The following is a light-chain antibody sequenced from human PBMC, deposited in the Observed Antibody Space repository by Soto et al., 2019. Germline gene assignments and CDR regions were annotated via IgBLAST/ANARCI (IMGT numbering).Light chain of an antibody. V-gene: IGLV1-44*01. CDR3: AAWEDSLSGPV. CDR1: SSNIGGNT. Sequence: QSVLTQPSSASGTPGQRVTISCSGGSSNIGGNTAHWYQQFPGTAPKLLIYNSNQRPSGVPDRFSGSKSGTSASLAISGLQSEDEAMYYCAAWEDSLSGPVFGEGTKLTVL. CDR2: NSN. J-gene: IGLJ2*01.